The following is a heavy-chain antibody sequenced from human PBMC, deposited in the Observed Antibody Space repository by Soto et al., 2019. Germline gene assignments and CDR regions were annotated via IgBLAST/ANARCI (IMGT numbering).Heavy chain of an antibody. CDR1: GFTFNSYA. D-gene: IGHD3-9*01. V-gene: IGHV3-23*01. J-gene: IGHJ4*02. CDR3: AKAAYYDILTGYSHFDY. CDR2: ISCSGGST. Sequence: PGGSLRLSCSASGFTFNSYARSWFRQAPGKGLEWVSAISCSGGSTYYADSVKGRFTISRDNSKNTLYLKMNSLRAEDTAVYYCAKAAYYDILTGYSHFDYWGQGTLVTV.